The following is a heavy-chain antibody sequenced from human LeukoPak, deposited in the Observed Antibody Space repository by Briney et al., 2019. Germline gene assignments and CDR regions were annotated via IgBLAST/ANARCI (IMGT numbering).Heavy chain of an antibody. D-gene: IGHD6-13*01. J-gene: IGHJ4*02. V-gene: IGHV3-13*01. CDR2: IGTAGDT. CDR3: ASSPPYRSSWYAIDN. CDR1: GFTFSNYD. Sequence: GGSLRLSCAASGFTFSNYDMHWVRQAAGKGLDWVAGIGTAGDTYYPGYVKGRFTISRETAKNSLYLHMNSLSAGDTAVYYCASSPPYRSSWYAIDNWGQGTLVTVSS.